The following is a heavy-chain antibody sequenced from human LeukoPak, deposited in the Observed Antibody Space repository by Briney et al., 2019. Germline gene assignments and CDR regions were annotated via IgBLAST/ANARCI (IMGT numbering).Heavy chain of an antibody. V-gene: IGHV1-8*01. D-gene: IGHD2-2*01. J-gene: IGHJ5*02. Sequence: ASVKVSCKASGYTFTSYDINWVRQATGHGLEWMGWMNPNRGNTGYAQKFQGRVTMTRNTSISTAYMELSSLRSEDTAVYYCARASSTRSWFDPWGQGTLVTVSS. CDR2: MNPNRGNT. CDR1: GYTFTSYD. CDR3: ARASSTRSWFDP.